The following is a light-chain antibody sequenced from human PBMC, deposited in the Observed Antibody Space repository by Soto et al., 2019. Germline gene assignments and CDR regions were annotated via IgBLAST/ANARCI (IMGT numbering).Light chain of an antibody. CDR2: KAS. J-gene: IGKJ4*01. V-gene: IGKV1-5*03. CDR1: QSVRDW. CDR3: QQYYSYSPLT. Sequence: DIQMTQSPSTLSASVGDRVTVTCRASQSVRDWVAWYQQQAGRAPRLLIYKASSLQSGVPSRFSGSGFGTEFTLTISSLQPDDFASSYCQQYYSYSPLTFGGGTKVEIK.